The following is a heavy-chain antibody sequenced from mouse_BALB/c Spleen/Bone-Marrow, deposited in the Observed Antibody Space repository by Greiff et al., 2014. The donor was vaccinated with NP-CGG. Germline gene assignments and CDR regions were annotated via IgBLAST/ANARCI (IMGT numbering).Heavy chain of an antibody. Sequence: VQLQQSGGDLVKPGGSLKLSCAASGFTFSSYGMSWGRQTPDKRLEWVATISSGGSNTYYPDSVKGRFTISRDNAKNTPYLQMSSLKSEDTAMYYCARHQRYYAMDYWGQGTSVTVSS. CDR3: ARHQRYYAMDY. CDR2: ISSGGSNT. J-gene: IGHJ4*01. V-gene: IGHV5-6*01. CDR1: GFTFSSYG.